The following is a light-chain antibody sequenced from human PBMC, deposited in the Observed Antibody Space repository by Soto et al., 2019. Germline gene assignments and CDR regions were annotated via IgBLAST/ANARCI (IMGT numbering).Light chain of an antibody. V-gene: IGLV1-40*01. CDR1: SSNIGAGYD. CDR2: NNI. CDR3: QSYDTMLSGPGV. Sequence: QSVLTQPPSVSGAPGQRVAIPCTGSSSNIGAGYDVHWYQQLPGTAPKLLIYNNINRPSGVSDRFSGSKSGTSASLAITGLQAEDEAEYYCQSYDTMLSGPGVFGGGTKLTVL. J-gene: IGLJ2*01.